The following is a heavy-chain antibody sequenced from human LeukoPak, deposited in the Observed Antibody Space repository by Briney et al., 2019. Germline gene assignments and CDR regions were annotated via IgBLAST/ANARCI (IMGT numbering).Heavy chain of an antibody. J-gene: IGHJ6*02. CDR3: ARNRYSYGPRDYYYYYGMDV. CDR1: GFSLSTSGMC. D-gene: IGHD5-18*01. V-gene: IGHV2-70*11. Sequence: SGPALVKPTQTLTLTCTFSGFSLSTSGMCVSWIRQPPGKALEWLARIDWDDDKYYSTSLKTRLTISKDTSKNQVVLTMTNMDPVDTATYYCARNRYSYGPRDYYYYYGMDVWGQGTTVTVSS. CDR2: IDWDDDK.